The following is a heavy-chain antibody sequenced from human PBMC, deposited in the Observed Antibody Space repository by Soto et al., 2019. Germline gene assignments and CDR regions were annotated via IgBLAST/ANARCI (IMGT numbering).Heavy chain of an antibody. CDR1: GGTFSSYA. CDR2: IIPIFGTA. J-gene: IGHJ5*02. V-gene: IGHV1-69*01. CDR3: ARDRSVIAAAGNPWFDP. Sequence: QVQLVQSGAEVKKPGSSVKVSCKASGGTFSSYAISWVRQAPGQGLEWMGGIIPIFGTANYAQKFQGRVTITADESTSTAYMELSSLRSEDTAVYYCARDRSVIAAAGNPWFDPWCQGTLVTVSS. D-gene: IGHD6-13*01.